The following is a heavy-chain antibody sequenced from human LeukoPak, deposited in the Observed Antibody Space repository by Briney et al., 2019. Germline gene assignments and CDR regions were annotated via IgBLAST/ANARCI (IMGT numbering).Heavy chain of an antibody. CDR1: GYTFTSYD. Sequence: ASVKVSCKASGYTFTSYDINWVRQATGQGLEWMGWMNPNSGNTGYAQKFQGRVTMTRNTSISTAYMELSSLRSEDTAVNYCARVKLRYYDSSGYDYYYYYGMDVWGQGTTVTVSS. J-gene: IGHJ6*02. CDR2: MNPNSGNT. CDR3: ARVKLRYYDSSGYDYYYYYGMDV. V-gene: IGHV1-8*01. D-gene: IGHD3-22*01.